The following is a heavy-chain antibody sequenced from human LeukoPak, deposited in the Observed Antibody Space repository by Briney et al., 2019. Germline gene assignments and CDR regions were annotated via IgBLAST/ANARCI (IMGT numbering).Heavy chain of an antibody. CDR2: IIPIFDTG. Sequence: GASVKVSCKASGYTFSSYAISWVRQAPGQGLEWMGGIIPIFDTGNYAQKFQGRLTITADESTSTAYMELSSLRSEDTAVYYCARTYYYDSSGYYFDYWGQGTLVTVS. D-gene: IGHD3-22*01. J-gene: IGHJ4*02. CDR1: GYTFSSYA. V-gene: IGHV1-69*01. CDR3: ARTYYYDSSGYYFDY.